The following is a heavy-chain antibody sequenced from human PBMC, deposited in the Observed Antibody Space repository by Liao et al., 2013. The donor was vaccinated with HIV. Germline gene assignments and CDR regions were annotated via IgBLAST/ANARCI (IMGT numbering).Heavy chain of an antibody. D-gene: IGHD3-3*01. J-gene: IGHJ4*02. V-gene: IGHV4-34*01. Sequence: QVQLQQWGAGLLKPSETLSLTCAVYGGSFSDYYWSWIRQPPGKGLEWIGEINHSGSTNYNPSLKSRVTISVDTSKNQFSLKLSSVTAADTAVYYCARGNHDFWSGYLREYYFDYWGQGTLVTVSS. CDR1: GGSFSDYY. CDR2: INHSGST. CDR3: ARGNHDFWSGYLREYYFDY.